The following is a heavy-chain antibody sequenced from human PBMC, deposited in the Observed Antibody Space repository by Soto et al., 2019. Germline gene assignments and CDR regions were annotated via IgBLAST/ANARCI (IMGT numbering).Heavy chain of an antibody. Sequence: PGGSLRLSCAASGFTFSSYAMSWVRQAPGKGLEWVSAISGSGGSTYYADSVKGRFTISRDNSKNTLYLQMNSLRAEDTAVYYCASQCSGWYGTYYFYFWGQGTLVTVSS. CDR1: GFTFSSYA. J-gene: IGHJ4*02. V-gene: IGHV3-23*01. D-gene: IGHD6-19*01. CDR2: ISGSGGST. CDR3: ASQCSGWYGTYYFYF.